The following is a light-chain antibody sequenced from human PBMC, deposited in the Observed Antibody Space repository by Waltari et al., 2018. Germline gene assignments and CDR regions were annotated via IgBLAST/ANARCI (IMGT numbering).Light chain of an antibody. J-gene: IGKJ2*01. V-gene: IGKV3-20*01. Sequence: EIVLTQSPGTLSLSPGERATLSCRASQSVSSSYLAWYQQKPGQAPRVLIYGASIRATGIPDRFSGSGSGTDFTLTISRLEPEDFALYFCQQYGGSPAYTFGQVTKLEI. CDR3: QQYGGSPAYT. CDR1: QSVSSSY. CDR2: GAS.